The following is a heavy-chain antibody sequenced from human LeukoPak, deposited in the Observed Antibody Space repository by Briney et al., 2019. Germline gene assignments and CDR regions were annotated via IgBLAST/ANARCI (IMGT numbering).Heavy chain of an antibody. J-gene: IGHJ4*02. Sequence: GGSLRLSCAASGFTFSSYAMSWVRQAPGKGLEWVSAISGSGGSTYYADSVKGRFTISRDNSKNTLYLQVNSLRAEDTAVYYCARDYRGGYYFDYWGQGTLVTVSS. D-gene: IGHD4-17*01. CDR1: GFTFSSYA. CDR2: ISGSGGST. CDR3: ARDYRGGYYFDY. V-gene: IGHV3-23*01.